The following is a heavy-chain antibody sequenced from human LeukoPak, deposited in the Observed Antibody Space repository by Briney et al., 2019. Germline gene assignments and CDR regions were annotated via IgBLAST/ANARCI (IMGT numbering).Heavy chain of an antibody. CDR2: INHSGST. J-gene: IGHJ5*02. D-gene: IGHD3-10*01. Sequence: SETLSLTCAVYGGSFSGYYWSWIRQPPGKGLGWIGEINHSGSTNYNPSLKRRVTISLDTSKNQFSLKLSSVTAADTAVYYCARAWATGVRGSLNWFDPWGQGTLVTVSS. CDR3: ARAWATGVRGSLNWFDP. V-gene: IGHV4-34*01. CDR1: GGSFSGYY.